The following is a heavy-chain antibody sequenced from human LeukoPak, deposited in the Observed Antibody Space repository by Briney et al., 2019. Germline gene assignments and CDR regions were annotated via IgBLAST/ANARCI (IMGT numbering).Heavy chain of an antibody. V-gene: IGHV1-2*02. J-gene: IGHJ4*02. CDR1: GYTFTVYF. D-gene: IGHD2-2*01. CDR3: ASSIVYCSSTSCYFN. CDR2: INPNSGGT. Sequence: ASVTVSCKASGYTFTVYFMHWVRQAPGQGLEGMGWINPNSGGTNYAQKFQGRVTMTRDTSISTAYMELSRLRSDDTAVYYCASSIVYCSSTSCYFNWGQGTLVTVSS.